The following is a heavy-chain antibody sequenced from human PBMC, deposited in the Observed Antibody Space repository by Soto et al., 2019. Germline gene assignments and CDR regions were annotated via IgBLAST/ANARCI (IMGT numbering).Heavy chain of an antibody. J-gene: IGHJ4*02. CDR2: ISYDGSNK. CDR1: GFTFSSYA. CDR3: ARDLGY. V-gene: IGHV3-30-3*01. Sequence: QVQLVESGGGVVQPGRSLRLSCAASGFTFSSYAMHWVRQAPGKGLEWVAVISYDGSNKYYADSVKGRFTISRDNSKNTLYQQMNSLRAEDTAVYYCARDLGYWGQGTLVTVSS. D-gene: IGHD7-27*01.